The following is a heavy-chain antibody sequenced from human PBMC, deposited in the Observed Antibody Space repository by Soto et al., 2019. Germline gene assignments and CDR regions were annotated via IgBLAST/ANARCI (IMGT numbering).Heavy chain of an antibody. CDR3: ATSGIAVAGTGLFYD. V-gene: IGHV1-24*01. CDR1: GYTLTELS. J-gene: IGHJ4*02. Sequence: ASVKVSCKVSGYTLTELSMHWVRQAPGKGLEWMGGFDPEDGETIYAQKFQGRVTMTEDTSTDTAYMELSSLRSEDTAVYYCATSGIAVAGTGLFYDWGQGTLVPVS. CDR2: FDPEDGET. D-gene: IGHD6-19*01.